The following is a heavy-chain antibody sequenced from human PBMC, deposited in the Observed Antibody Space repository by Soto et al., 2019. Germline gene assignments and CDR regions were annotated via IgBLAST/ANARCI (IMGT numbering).Heavy chain of an antibody. D-gene: IGHD2-15*01. CDR2: IYPGDSDT. J-gene: IGHJ6*01. CDR1: GYTFTKYW. V-gene: IGHV5-51*01. Sequence: GQPLKISCNASGYTFTKYWITCVPQVPGKGLEWMGIIYPGDSDTRYSPSFQGLVTISADRSISSACLQWSMLEASDTAIFYCERHGCSGGICYSFFGWYHNNMDVWGQGTTVTVSS. CDR3: ERHGCSGGICYSFFGWYHNNMDV.